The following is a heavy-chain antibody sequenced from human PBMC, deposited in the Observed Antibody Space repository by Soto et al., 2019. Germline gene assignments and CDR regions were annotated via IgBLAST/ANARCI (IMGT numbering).Heavy chain of an antibody. V-gene: IGHV4-39*01. CDR1: GGSISSSSYY. CDR2: IYYSGST. CDR3: ARLNYDSSVYYYFDY. J-gene: IGHJ4*02. Sequence: SETLSLTCTVSGGSISSSSYYWGWIRQPPGKGLEWIGSIYYSGSTYYNPSLKSRVTISVDTSKNYFSLKRSSVTAADTSVYYCARLNYDSSVYYYFDYWGQGTLVTVSS. D-gene: IGHD3-22*01.